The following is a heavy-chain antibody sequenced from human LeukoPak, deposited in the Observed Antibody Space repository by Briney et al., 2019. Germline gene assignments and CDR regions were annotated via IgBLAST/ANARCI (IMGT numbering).Heavy chain of an antibody. J-gene: IGHJ4*02. CDR3: AGGLYYYDSSGYRY. V-gene: IGHV4-59*01. CDR1: GGSISSYY. Sequence: SETLSLTCTVSGGSISSYYWSWIRQPPGKGLEWIGYIYYSGSTNYNPSLKSRVTISVDTSKNQFSLKLSSVTAADTAVYYCAGGLYYYDSSGYRYWGQGTLVTVSS. D-gene: IGHD3-22*01. CDR2: IYYSGST.